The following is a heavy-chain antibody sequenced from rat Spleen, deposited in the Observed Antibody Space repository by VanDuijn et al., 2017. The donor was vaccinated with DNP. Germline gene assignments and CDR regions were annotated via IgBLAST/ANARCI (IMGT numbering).Heavy chain of an antibody. CDR3: TSLLLKWSFDY. CDR2: ISYDGGST. J-gene: IGHJ2*01. CDR1: GFTFSDYY. V-gene: IGHV5-20*01. Sequence: EVQLVESGGGLVQPGRSLKLSCAASGFTFSDYYMAWVRQAPTKGLEWVAYISYDGGSTYYGDSVKGRFTISRDNAKSTLYLQMDSLRSEDTATYYCTSLLLKWSFDYWGQGVMVTVSS. D-gene: IGHD1-1*01.